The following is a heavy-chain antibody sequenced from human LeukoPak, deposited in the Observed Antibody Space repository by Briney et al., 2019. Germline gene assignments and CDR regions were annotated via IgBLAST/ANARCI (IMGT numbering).Heavy chain of an antibody. Sequence: TGGSLRLSCAASGFTLNSYVTGWVRQAPGKGLGWVSSVSGSGRSTYYAESVNGRLTISRDNSKNTLYLQMNSLKVEDTAVYYCAKDDSRGYKNELQYWGRGTLVSVS. D-gene: IGHD1-1*01. CDR1: GFTLNSYV. CDR2: VSGSGRST. CDR3: AKDDSRGYKNELQY. V-gene: IGHV3-23*01. J-gene: IGHJ4*02.